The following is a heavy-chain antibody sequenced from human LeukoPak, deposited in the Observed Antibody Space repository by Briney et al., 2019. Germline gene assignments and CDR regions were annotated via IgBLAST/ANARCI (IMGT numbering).Heavy chain of an antibody. V-gene: IGHV5-51*01. CDR1: GYSFTSYW. CDR3: ARHVSNLEGTYHFDS. J-gene: IGHJ4*02. Sequence: HGESLKISCKGSGYSFTSYWIGWVRQMPGKGLEWMGIIYPGDSDTRYSPSFQGQVTISADKSISTAYLQWSSLKASDTAMYYCARHVSNLEGTYHFDSWGQGTLVTVSS. CDR2: IYPGDSDT. D-gene: IGHD1-14*01.